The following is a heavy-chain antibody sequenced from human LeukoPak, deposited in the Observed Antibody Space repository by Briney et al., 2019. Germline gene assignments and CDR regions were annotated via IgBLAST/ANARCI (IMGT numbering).Heavy chain of an antibody. V-gene: IGHV4-39*01. CDR1: GGSISSSSYY. J-gene: IGHJ4*02. CDR3: ARSIRYSSGWRFDY. Sequence: SETLSLTCTVSGGSISSSSYYWGWIRQPPGKGLEWIGSIYYSGSTYYNPSLKSRVTISVDTSKNQFSLKPSSVTAADTAVYYCARSIRYSSGWRFDYWGQGTLVTVSS. D-gene: IGHD6-19*01. CDR2: IYYSGST.